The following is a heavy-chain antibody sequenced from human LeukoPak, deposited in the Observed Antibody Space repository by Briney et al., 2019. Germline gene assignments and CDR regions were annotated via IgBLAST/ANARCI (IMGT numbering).Heavy chain of an antibody. CDR1: GFRFSDFY. V-gene: IGHV3-11*01. J-gene: IGHJ6*02. CDR2: ISGSGGTI. D-gene: IGHD3-9*01. Sequence: KAGGSLRLSCAASGFRFSDFYMSWIRQAPGKGLEWLSHISGSGGTIKYTDSVEGRFTTSRDNAQNSLHLQINSLRAEDTAVYYCARDFDRRHNYYRGMGVWGQGTTVTLSS. CDR3: ARDFDRRHNYYRGMGV.